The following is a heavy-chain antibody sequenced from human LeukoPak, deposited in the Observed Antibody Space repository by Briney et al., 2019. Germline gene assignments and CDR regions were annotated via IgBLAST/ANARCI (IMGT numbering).Heavy chain of an antibody. J-gene: IGHJ4*02. CDR3: ASRPAGSTWYGVFDY. Sequence: SETLSLTFTVSGGPIDRHYWSWIRQPPGKGLEWIGYVFYPGSTNYNPSLKSRVTMSLDTSRDQFSLRLTSVTAEDTAIYYCASRPAGSTWYGVFDYWSQGTLVTVSS. D-gene: IGHD6-13*01. CDR2: VFYPGST. CDR1: GGPIDRHY. V-gene: IGHV4-59*11.